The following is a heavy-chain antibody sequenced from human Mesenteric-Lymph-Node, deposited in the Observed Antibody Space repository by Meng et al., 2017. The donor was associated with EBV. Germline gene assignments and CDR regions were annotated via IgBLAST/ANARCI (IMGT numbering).Heavy chain of an antibody. CDR3: ARGATSVVDL. CDR2: TYYRSKWYN. CDR1: GDSVSSSSAA. V-gene: IGHV6-1*01. J-gene: IGHJ2*01. Sequence: QVQLQQSGPELVKPSQTLPLTCVISGDSVSSSSAAWTWIRQSPSRGLEWLGRTYYRSKWYNDYAVFVKSRITINPDTSKNQFSLQLNSVTPEDTAVYYCARGATSVVDLWGRGTLGNVST.